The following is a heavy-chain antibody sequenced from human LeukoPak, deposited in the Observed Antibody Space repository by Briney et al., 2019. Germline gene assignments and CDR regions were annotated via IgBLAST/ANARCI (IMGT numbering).Heavy chain of an antibody. CDR2: ISGSGGNT. D-gene: IGHD2-15*01. J-gene: IGHJ6*03. V-gene: IGHV3-23*01. CDR3: AKDGACSGGRCSNLGYYYMDV. CDR1: GLTFSSYA. Sequence: GGSLRLSCAASGLTFSSYAMNWVRQAPGKGLEWVSGISGSGGNTYYADSVKGRFTISRDNSKNTLYVQMNSLRAEDTAVYYCAKDGACSGGRCSNLGYYYMDVWGKGTTVTVSS.